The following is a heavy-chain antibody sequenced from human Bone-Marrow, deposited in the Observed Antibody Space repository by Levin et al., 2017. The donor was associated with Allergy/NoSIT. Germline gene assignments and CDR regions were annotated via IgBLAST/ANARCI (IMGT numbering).Heavy chain of an antibody. CDR1: GFTFSDYY. V-gene: IGHV3-11*01. J-gene: IGHJ4*02. CDR3: ARENWGLFDY. D-gene: IGHD7-27*01. Sequence: SCAASGFTFSDYYMSWIRQAPGKGLEWVSYIWSGGDIIYYADSVRGRFTVSRDNAKNSVFLQMDSLRAEDTAVYFCARENWGLFDYWGQGILVTVSS. CDR2: IWSGGDII.